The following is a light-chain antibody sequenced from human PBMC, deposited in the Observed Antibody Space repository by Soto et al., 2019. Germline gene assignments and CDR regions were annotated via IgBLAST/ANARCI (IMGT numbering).Light chain of an antibody. CDR2: DAS. CDR3: QQRSNWGIT. V-gene: IGKV3-11*01. J-gene: IGKJ5*01. Sequence: EIVLPQSPATLSLSPGERATLSCRASQSVSSYLAWYQQKPGQAPRLLIYDASNRSTGIPARFSGSASGTDFTLTISSLEPEDCAFYYCQQRSNWGITFGQGTRLEIK. CDR1: QSVSSY.